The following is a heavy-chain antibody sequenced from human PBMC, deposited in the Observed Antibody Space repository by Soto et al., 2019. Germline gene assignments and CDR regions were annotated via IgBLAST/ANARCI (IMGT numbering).Heavy chain of an antibody. CDR1: GFTFDDYA. CDR3: AKGLSGYGSDVDY. J-gene: IGHJ4*02. V-gene: IGHV3-9*01. CDR2: ISWNSGSI. D-gene: IGHD5-12*01. Sequence: EVQLVESGGGLVQPGRSLRLSCAASGFTFDDYAMHWVRQAPGKGLEWVSGISWNSGSIGYADSVKGRFTISRDNAKNSLYLQMTSLRAEDTALYYCAKGLSGYGSDVDYWGQGTLVTVSS.